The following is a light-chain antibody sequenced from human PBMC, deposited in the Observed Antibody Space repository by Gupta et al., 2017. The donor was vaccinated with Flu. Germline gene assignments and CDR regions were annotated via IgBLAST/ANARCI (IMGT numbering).Light chain of an antibody. J-gene: IGLJ1*01. V-gene: IGLV1-44*01. CDR3: AAWDDSLNGHYV. Sequence: VTSSCSGSSSNIGTYTVNWYQQVPGIAPKLLIYGSNQRPSGVPNRFSGSKSGTSASLAITGLQSEDEADYYCAAWDDSLNGHYVFGTGTKVTVL. CDR2: GSN. CDR1: SSNIGTYT.